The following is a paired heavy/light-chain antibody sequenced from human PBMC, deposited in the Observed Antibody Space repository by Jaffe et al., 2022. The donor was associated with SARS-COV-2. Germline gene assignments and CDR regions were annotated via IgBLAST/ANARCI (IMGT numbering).Heavy chain of an antibody. V-gene: IGHV4-59*12. CDR1: GGSISSYY. CDR2: IYYSGST. Sequence: QVQLLESGPGLVKPSETLSLTCTVSGGSISSYYWNWIRQAPGKGLEWIGFIYYSGSTDCNPSLKSRATLSVDTSKNQFSLRLRSVTAADTAMYYCASMYFWGGSSHMDVWGQGTTVTVSS. J-gene: IGHJ6*02. CDR3: ASMYFWGGSSHMDV. D-gene: IGHD3-3*01.
Light chain of an antibody. J-gene: IGLJ2*01. CDR2: DNN. CDR3: GTWDSSLSAVI. V-gene: IGLV1-51*01. Sequence: QSVLTQPPSVSAAPGQKVTISCSGSSSNIENNYVSWYQQFPGTAPKLLIYDNNKRPSGIPDRFSGSKSGTSATLGITGLQTGDEADYYCGTWDSSLSAVIFGGGTKLTVL. CDR1: SSNIENNY.